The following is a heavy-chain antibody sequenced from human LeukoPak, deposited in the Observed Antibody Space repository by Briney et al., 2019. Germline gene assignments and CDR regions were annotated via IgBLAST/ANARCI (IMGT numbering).Heavy chain of an antibody. CDR1: GGSISSYY. Sequence: NPSETLSLTCTVSGGSISSYYWSWIRQPPGKGLEWIGYIYYSGSTNYNPSLKSRVTISVDTSKNQFSLKLSSVTAADTAVYYCARGRSIVVVVAAIGFDYWGQGTLVTVSS. J-gene: IGHJ4*02. CDR3: ARGRSIVVVVAAIGFDY. CDR2: IYYSGST. V-gene: IGHV4-59*12. D-gene: IGHD2-15*01.